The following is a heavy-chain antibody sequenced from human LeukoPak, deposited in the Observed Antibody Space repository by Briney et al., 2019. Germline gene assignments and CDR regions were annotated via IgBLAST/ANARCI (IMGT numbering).Heavy chain of an antibody. Sequence: SETLSLTCTVSGGSISSSSYYWGWIRQPPGKGLEWIGSIYYSGSTYCNPSLKSRVTISVDTSKNQFSLKLSSVTAADTAVYYCARGGRKYCSGGSCYFDYWGQGTLVTVSS. J-gene: IGHJ4*02. CDR2: IYYSGST. D-gene: IGHD2-15*01. CDR1: GGSISSSSYY. CDR3: ARGGRKYCSGGSCYFDY. V-gene: IGHV4-39*01.